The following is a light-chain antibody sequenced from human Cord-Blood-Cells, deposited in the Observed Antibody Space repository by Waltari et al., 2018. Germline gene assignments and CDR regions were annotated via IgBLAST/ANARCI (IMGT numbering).Light chain of an antibody. CDR1: SSDGGGYHY. J-gene: IGLJ3*02. CDR3: CSYAGSEV. Sequence: QSALTQPRSVSVSPGQSVPISCPGTSSDGGGYHYVSWYQQHPGKAPQLMIYDVSKLPSGVPDRFSGSKSGNTASLTISGLQAEDEADYYCCSYAGSEVFGGGTKLTVL. CDR2: DVS. V-gene: IGLV2-11*01.